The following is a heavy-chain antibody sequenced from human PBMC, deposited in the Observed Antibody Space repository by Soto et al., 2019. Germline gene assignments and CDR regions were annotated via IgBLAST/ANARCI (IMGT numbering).Heavy chain of an antibody. Sequence: QVQLVQSGAEVKKPGSSVKVSCKASGGTFSSYAISWVRQAPGQGLEWMGGIIPIFGTANYAQKFQGRVTITADESTSTAYMELSSLRSEDTAVYYCAEGRGYCSSTSCYDYYYYGMDVWGQGTTVTVSS. CDR1: GGTFSSYA. D-gene: IGHD2-2*01. CDR3: AEGRGYCSSTSCYDYYYYGMDV. V-gene: IGHV1-69*01. CDR2: IIPIFGTA. J-gene: IGHJ6*02.